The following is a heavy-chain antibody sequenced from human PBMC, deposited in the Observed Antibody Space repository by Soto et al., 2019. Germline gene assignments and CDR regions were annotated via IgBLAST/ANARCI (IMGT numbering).Heavy chain of an antibody. D-gene: IGHD3-3*01. V-gene: IGHV4-30-4*01. CDR3: ARTSLAIFGPRNDYYGMGV. Sequence: PPGKGLEWIGYISYSGSTHYSPSLKSRVSITVDTSKNQFSLNLASVSAEDTAVYYCARTSLAIFGPRNDYYGMGVWGQGTTVTVSS. CDR2: ISYSGST. J-gene: IGHJ6*02.